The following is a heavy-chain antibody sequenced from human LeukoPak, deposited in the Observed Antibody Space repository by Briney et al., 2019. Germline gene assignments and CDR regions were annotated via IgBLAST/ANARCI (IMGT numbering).Heavy chain of an antibody. D-gene: IGHD3-22*01. CDR3: ARVGPRHYYDSSGYYSYYFDY. V-gene: IGHV1-2*02. CDR1: GYTFTGYS. Sequence: ASVSVSCTASGYTFTGYSMHWVRQAPGQGLEWMGWINPNSGGTNYAQKFQGRFTMTRDTSNSTAYMELSRLRSDDTGVYYCARVGPRHYYDSSGYYSYYFDYWGQGTLVTVSS. J-gene: IGHJ4*02. CDR2: INPNSGGT.